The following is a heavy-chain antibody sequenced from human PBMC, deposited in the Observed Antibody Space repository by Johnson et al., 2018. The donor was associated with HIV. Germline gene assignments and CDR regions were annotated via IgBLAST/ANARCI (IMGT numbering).Heavy chain of an antibody. J-gene: IGHJ3*02. Sequence: VQLVESGGGLVQPGGSLRLSCAASGFTFSSYWMSWVRQAPGKGLEWVANIKQDGSEKYYVDSVKGRFTISRDNAKNSLYLQMNSLRAEDTAVYYGGRGDIVVVPAATRAQDAFDIWDQGTMVTVSS. CDR1: GFTFSSYW. D-gene: IGHD2-2*01. CDR3: GRGDIVVVPAATRAQDAFDI. CDR2: IKQDGSEK. V-gene: IGHV3-7*01.